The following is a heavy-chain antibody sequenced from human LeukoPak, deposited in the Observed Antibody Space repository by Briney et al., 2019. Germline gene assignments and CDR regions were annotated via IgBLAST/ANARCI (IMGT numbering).Heavy chain of an antibody. Sequence: SVKVSCEASGGSFSSYVITWVRQAPGQGLEWMGRIIPVLDVSTFAQRFQGRVTITADKSTNTAHMELSRLESGDTAVYYCTREGVYAPDGSGYHRGAFDIWGQGTVVIVSS. CDR2: IIPVLDVS. J-gene: IGHJ3*02. CDR1: GGSFSSYV. CDR3: TREGVYAPDGSGYHRGAFDI. D-gene: IGHD3-22*01. V-gene: IGHV1-69*04.